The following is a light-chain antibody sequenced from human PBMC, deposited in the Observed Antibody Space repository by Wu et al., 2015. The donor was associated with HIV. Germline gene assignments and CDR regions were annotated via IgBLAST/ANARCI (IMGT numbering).Light chain of an antibody. CDR2: AAS. CDR3: QQYGRSPIT. J-gene: IGKJ5*01. Sequence: EIVLTQSPGTLSLSPGERATLSCRASQSVYGSYVAWYQQKPGQAPRLLIYAASSRATGIPDRFRGSGSGTDFTLTISRLEPEDFALYYCQQYGRSPITFGQGTRLXIK. V-gene: IGKV3-20*01. CDR1: QSVYGSY.